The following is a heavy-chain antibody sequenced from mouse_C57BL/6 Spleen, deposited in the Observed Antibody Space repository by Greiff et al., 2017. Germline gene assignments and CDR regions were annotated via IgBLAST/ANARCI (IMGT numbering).Heavy chain of an antibody. CDR1: GYTFTSYW. V-gene: IGHV1-52*01. CDR3: ERVSWGETWFAY. Sequence: QVQLQQPGAELVRPGSSVKLSCKASGYTFTSYWLHWVKQRPIQGLEWIGNIDPSDSETHYNQKFKDKATLTVDKSSSTAYMQLSSLTSEDSAVYYCERVSWGETWFAYWGQGTLVTVSA. J-gene: IGHJ3*01. CDR2: IDPSDSET. D-gene: IGHD4-1*01.